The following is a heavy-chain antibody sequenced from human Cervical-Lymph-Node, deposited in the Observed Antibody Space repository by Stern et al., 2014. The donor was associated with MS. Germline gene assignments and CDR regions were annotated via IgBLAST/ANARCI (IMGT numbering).Heavy chain of an antibody. Sequence: VQLLQSGAEVKKPGASVKVSCKASGYTFTSYYMHWVRQAPGQGLEWMGIITPSGGSTSYAQKFQGRVTMTRDTSTSTVYMELSSLRSEDTAVYYCARDIAAAGRKWYGYFQHWGQGTLVTVSS. CDR3: ARDIAAAGRKWYGYFQH. D-gene: IGHD6-13*01. CDR2: ITPSGGST. J-gene: IGHJ1*01. CDR1: GYTFTSYY. V-gene: IGHV1-46*01.